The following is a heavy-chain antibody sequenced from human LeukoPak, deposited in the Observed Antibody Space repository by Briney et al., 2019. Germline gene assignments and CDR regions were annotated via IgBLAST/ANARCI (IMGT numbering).Heavy chain of an antibody. Sequence: GRSLRLSCAASGFTFSSYAMHWVRQAPGKGLEWVAVISYDGSNKYYADSVKGRFTISRDNSKNTLYLQMNSLRAEDTAVYYCARDGEQWLVRGNWFDPWGQGTLVTVSS. D-gene: IGHD6-19*01. CDR1: GFTFSSYA. CDR3: ARDGEQWLVRGNWFDP. J-gene: IGHJ5*02. V-gene: IGHV3-30-3*01. CDR2: ISYDGSNK.